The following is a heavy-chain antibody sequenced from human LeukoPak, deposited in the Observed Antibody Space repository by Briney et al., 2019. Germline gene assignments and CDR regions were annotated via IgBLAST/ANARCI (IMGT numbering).Heavy chain of an antibody. V-gene: IGHV3-7*03. D-gene: IGHD1-20*01. CDR3: ARDRGYNWNPEENYYYYYYMDV. J-gene: IGHJ6*03. Sequence: GGSLRLSCAASGFTFSSYWMSWVRQAPGKGLEWVANIKQDGSEKYYVDSVKGRFTISRDNAKNSLYLQMNSLRAEDTAVYYCARDRGYNWNPEENYYYYYYMDVWGKGTTVTVSS. CDR1: GFTFSSYW. CDR2: IKQDGSEK.